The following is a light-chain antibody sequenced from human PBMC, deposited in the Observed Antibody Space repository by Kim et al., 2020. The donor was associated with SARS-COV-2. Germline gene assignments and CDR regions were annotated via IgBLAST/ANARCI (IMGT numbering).Light chain of an antibody. J-gene: IGKJ1*01. Sequence: ASGGNQVTITCRASQDISNYLAWYQQKPGKVPKLLIYAASSLQSGVPSRFGGSGSGTDFTLTITSLQPEDVATYYCQKYDSVPWTFGPGTKVDIK. CDR3: QKYDSVPWT. CDR2: AAS. CDR1: QDISNY. V-gene: IGKV1-27*01.